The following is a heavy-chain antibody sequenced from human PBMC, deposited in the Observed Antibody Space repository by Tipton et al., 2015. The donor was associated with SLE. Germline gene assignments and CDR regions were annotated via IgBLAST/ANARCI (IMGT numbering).Heavy chain of an antibody. CDR1: GGSISSYY. V-gene: IGHV4-59*01. D-gene: IGHD3-3*01. CDR3: ARVPGVRFLEWLPSGGMDV. CDR2: IYYSGST. J-gene: IGHJ6*02. Sequence: TLSLTCTVSGGSISSYYWSWIRQPPGKGLEWIGYIYYSGSTNYNPSLKSRVTISVDTSKNQFSLKLSSVTAADTAVYYCARVPGVRFLEWLPSGGMDVWGQGTTVTVSS.